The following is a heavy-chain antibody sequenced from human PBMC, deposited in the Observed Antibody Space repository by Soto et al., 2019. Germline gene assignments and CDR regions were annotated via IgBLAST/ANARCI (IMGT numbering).Heavy chain of an antibody. V-gene: IGHV5-51*01. CDR2: IYPGDSDT. Sequence: GESLKISCKGSGYSFTSYWIGWVRQMPGKCLEWMGNIYPGDSDTRYSPSFQGQVTISVDKSISTAYLQWSSLRASDTAIYYCARHAKLSSMTKYFDSWGQGALVTVSS. J-gene: IGHJ4*02. CDR1: GYSFTSYW. CDR3: ARHAKLSSMTKYFDS.